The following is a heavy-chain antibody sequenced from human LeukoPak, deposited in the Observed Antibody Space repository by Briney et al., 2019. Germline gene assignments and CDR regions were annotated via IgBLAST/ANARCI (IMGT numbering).Heavy chain of an antibody. CDR1: GFTFTNYW. J-gene: IGHJ4*02. CDR2: IKQDGTKK. V-gene: IGHV3-7*01. Sequence: PGGSLRLSCAASGFTFTNYWMSWVRQVPGKGLEWVANIKQDGTKKYYVDPVKGRFTISRDNAKNSLYLQMNSLRADDTAVYYCAGDSPDYWGQGTLVTVSS. CDR3: AGDSPDY.